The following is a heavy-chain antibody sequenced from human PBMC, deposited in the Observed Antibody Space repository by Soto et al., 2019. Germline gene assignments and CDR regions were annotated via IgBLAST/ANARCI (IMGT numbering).Heavy chain of an antibody. D-gene: IGHD6-6*01. CDR3: ARTIAARPAYYFDY. Sequence: ASVKVSCKASGYTFTSYGISWLLQAPGQGLEWMGWISAYNGNTNYAQKLQGRVTMTTDTSTSTAYMELRSLRSDDTAVYYCARTIAARPAYYFDYWGQGTLVTVSS. V-gene: IGHV1-18*01. J-gene: IGHJ4*02. CDR1: GYTFTSYG. CDR2: ISAYNGNT.